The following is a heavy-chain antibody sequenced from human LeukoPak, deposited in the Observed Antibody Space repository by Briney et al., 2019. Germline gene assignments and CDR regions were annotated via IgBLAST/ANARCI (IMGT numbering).Heavy chain of an antibody. V-gene: IGHV3-9*01. Sequence: PGGSLRLSCAASGFIFSDYYMSWIRQAPGKGLEWVSGISWNSGSIGYADSVKGRFTISRDNAKNSLYLQMNSLRAEDTALYYCAKDRWIQPHVGYYFDYWGQGTLVTVSS. CDR2: ISWNSGSI. D-gene: IGHD5-18*01. CDR1: GFIFSDYY. CDR3: AKDRWIQPHVGYYFDY. J-gene: IGHJ4*02.